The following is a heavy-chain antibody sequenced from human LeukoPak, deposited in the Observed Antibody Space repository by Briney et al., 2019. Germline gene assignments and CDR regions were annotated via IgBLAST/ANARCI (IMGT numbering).Heavy chain of an antibody. CDR1: GGSISSSSYY. J-gene: IGHJ4*02. CDR2: INYSGST. D-gene: IGHD1-26*01. CDR3: ARHLYSGSSPIDY. Sequence: SEALSLTCTVSGGSISSSSYYWGWIRQPPGKGLEWIGSINYSGSTYYNPSLKSRVTISLNTSKNHFSLKLSSVTAADTAVYYCARHLYSGSSPIDYWGQGTLVIVSS. V-gene: IGHV4-39*01.